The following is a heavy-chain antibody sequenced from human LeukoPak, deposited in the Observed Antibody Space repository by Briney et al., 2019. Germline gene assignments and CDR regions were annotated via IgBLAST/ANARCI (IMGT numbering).Heavy chain of an antibody. Sequence: GGSLRLSCAPSGFTFSTHNMIWVRQAPGKGLEWISYISSSSSLIYYADSVEGRFTISRDNAKNSLYLHMSSLRAEDTAVYYCARGRYSWNSVNGGAFDPWGQGTLVTVSS. V-gene: IGHV3-48*01. D-gene: IGHD1-20*01. CDR1: GFTFSTHN. J-gene: IGHJ5*02. CDR3: ARGRYSWNSVNGGAFDP. CDR2: ISSSSSLI.